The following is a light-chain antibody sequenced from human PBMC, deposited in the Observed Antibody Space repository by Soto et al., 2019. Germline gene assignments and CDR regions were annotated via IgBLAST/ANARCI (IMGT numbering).Light chain of an antibody. CDR2: KAS. CDR3: QQYKSYPWT. CDR1: QSISSW. J-gene: IGKJ1*01. V-gene: IGKV1-5*03. Sequence: DNHMTQSPSTLSASVGDRVTITCRASQSISSWLAWYQQKPGKAPNLLIYKASSLRSGVPSRFSGSGSGTEFTLTISSLQPDDSATYYCQQYKSYPWTFXQGTKVDIK.